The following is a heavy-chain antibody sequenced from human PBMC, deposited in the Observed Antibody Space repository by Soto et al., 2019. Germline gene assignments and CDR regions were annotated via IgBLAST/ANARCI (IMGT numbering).Heavy chain of an antibody. J-gene: IGHJ4*02. CDR2: INPHTGGT. CDR1: GYTFTRYS. V-gene: IGHV1-2*02. CDR3: SVYFDDLQEASF. D-gene: IGHD1-1*01. Sequence: QVQLVQSGAEVKKPGASVKVSCRASGYTFTRYSLHWVRQAPGQGLEWMGWINPHTGGTRFAQKFEGRVTLTSDTSVRRVYMELSRLRSDDTAVFYCSVYFDDLQEASFWGQGTLVTVTS.